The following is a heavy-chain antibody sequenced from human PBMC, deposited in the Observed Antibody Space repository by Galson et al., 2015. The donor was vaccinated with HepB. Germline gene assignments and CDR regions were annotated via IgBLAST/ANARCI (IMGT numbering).Heavy chain of an antibody. V-gene: IGHV3-33*01. CDR2: IWYDGSNK. Sequence: SLRLSCAASGFTFSSYGMHWVRQAPGKGLEWVAVIWYDGSNKYYADSVKGRFTISRDNSKNTLYLQMNSLRAEDTAVYYCARALREMATTKIGYWGQGTLVTVSS. CDR3: ARALREMATTKIGY. D-gene: IGHD5-24*01. CDR1: GFTFSSYG. J-gene: IGHJ4*02.